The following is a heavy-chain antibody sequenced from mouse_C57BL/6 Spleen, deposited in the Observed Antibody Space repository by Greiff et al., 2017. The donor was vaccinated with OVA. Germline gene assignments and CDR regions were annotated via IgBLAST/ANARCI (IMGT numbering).Heavy chain of an antibody. Sequence: VQLKESEGGLVQPGSSMKLSCTASGFTFSDYYMAWVRQVPEKGLEWVANINYDGSSTYYLDSLKSRFIISRDNAKNILYLQMSSLKSEDTATYYCARVEYGYFDVWGTGTTVTVSS. CDR1: GFTFSDYY. CDR3: ARVEYGYFDV. V-gene: IGHV5-16*01. CDR2: INYDGSST. J-gene: IGHJ1*03. D-gene: IGHD2-10*02.